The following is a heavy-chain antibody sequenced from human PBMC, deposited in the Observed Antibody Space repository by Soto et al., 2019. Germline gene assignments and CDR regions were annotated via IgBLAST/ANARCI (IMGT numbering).Heavy chain of an antibody. Sequence: SETLSLTCTVSGGSVSSGSYYWSWIRQPPGKGLEWIGYIYYSGSTNYNPSLKSRVTISVDTSKNQFSLKLSSVTAADTAVYYCARAGVTHGFDYWGQGTLVTVSS. D-gene: IGHD2-21*02. CDR2: IYYSGST. CDR3: ARAGVTHGFDY. V-gene: IGHV4-61*01. CDR1: GGSVSSGSYY. J-gene: IGHJ4*02.